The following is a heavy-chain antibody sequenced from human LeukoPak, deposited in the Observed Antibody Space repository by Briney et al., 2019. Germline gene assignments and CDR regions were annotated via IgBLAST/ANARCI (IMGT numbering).Heavy chain of an antibody. V-gene: IGHV4-38-2*02. J-gene: IGHJ4*02. D-gene: IGHD4-17*01. Sequence: SETLSLTCAVSGYSISSGYYWGWIRQPPGKGLEWIGSVYHSGITYYNPSLKSRVTISVDTSKNQFSLELGSVTAADTAVYYCARDYVGDSKGYAYWGQGTLVTVSS. CDR2: VYHSGIT. CDR3: ARDYVGDSKGYAY. CDR1: GYSISSGYY.